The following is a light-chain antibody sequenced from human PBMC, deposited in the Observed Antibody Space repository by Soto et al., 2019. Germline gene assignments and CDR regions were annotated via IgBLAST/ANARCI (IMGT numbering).Light chain of an antibody. CDR2: GAS. CDR1: QSINSRY. CDR3: QQYGSSPPYT. V-gene: IGKV3-20*01. Sequence: EIVLTQSPDTLSLSPGERATLSCRASQSINSRYLAWYQQKPGQAPRLLIYGASSRATDIPDRFSASGSGTDFTLTISRLEPEDFVLYYCQQYGSSPPYTFGQGTKLEI. J-gene: IGKJ2*01.